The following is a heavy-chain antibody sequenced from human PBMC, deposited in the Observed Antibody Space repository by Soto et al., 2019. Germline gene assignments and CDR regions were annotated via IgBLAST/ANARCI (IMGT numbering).Heavy chain of an antibody. D-gene: IGHD3-10*01. CDR1: GGTFSSYA. Sequence: ASVKVSCKASGGTFSSYAISWVRQAPGQGLEWMGGIIPIFGTANYAQKFQGRVTITADESTSTAYMELSSLRSEDTAVYYCAAGGPRRVFDYWGQGTLVTVSS. V-gene: IGHV1-69*13. CDR3: AAGGPRRVFDY. CDR2: IIPIFGTA. J-gene: IGHJ4*02.